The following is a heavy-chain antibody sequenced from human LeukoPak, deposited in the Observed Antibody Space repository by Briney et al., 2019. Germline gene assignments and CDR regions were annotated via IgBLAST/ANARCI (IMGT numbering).Heavy chain of an antibody. Sequence: SETLSLTCAVYGGSLSGYYWSWIRQPPGKGLEWIGEINHSGSTNYNPSLKSRVTISVDTSKNQFSLKLSSVTAADTAVYYCARKGRNWNRPLGAFDIWGQGTMVTVSS. J-gene: IGHJ3*02. D-gene: IGHD1-1*01. CDR3: ARKGRNWNRPLGAFDI. CDR1: GGSLSGYY. CDR2: INHSGST. V-gene: IGHV4-34*01.